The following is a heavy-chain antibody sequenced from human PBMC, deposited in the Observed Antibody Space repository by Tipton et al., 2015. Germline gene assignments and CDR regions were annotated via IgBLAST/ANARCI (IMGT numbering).Heavy chain of an antibody. J-gene: IGHJ4*02. D-gene: IGHD3-9*01. CDR2: IYYSGST. CDR3: ACQDYDILTRDYQTVDY. CDR1: GGSIDSYY. V-gene: IGHV4-59*08. Sequence: TLSLTCSVSGGSIDSYYWSWVRQPPGKGLDWIGYIYYSGSTNYNPSLKSRVSISVDTSKNQFSLKLSSVTAADTAVYYCACQDYDILTRDYQTVDYWGQGTLVTVSS.